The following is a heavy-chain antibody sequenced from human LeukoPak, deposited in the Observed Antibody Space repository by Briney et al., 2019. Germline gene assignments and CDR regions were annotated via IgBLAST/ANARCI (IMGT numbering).Heavy chain of an antibody. CDR1: GFTFSSAA. CDR3: AKGPLLGSGYHPDY. J-gene: IGHJ4*02. D-gene: IGHD3-22*01. V-gene: IGHV3-23*01. CDR2: ITGSDEST. Sequence: PGGSLRLSCAASGFTFSSAAMTWVRQAPGKGLERVSTITGSDESTYYTDSVKGRFTISRDYSKSTLHLQMNSLRVEDTAIYYCAKGPLLGSGYHPDYWGQGSLVTVSS.